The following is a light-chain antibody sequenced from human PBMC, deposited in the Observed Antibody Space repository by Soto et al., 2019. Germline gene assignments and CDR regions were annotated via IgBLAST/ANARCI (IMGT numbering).Light chain of an antibody. CDR1: RPLFNSSNNKNY. CDR3: QQYYSTPPA. J-gene: IGKJ1*01. CDR2: WAS. Sequence: DIVMTQSPDSLTGPLGEGATINCKPNRPLFNSSNNKNYLACYQEKPGQPPKQLIYWASTRQSGVPDRFSVSGSGTDFTLTISSLQAEDVAVYYCQQYYSTPPAFGQGTEVEIK. V-gene: IGKV4-1*01.